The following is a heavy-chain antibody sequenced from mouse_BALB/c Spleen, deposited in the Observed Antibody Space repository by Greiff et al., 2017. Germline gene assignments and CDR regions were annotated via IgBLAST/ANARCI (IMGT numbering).Heavy chain of an antibody. V-gene: IGHV1S126*01. J-gene: IGHJ1*01. CDR3: AREKGWYFDV. CDR1: GYSFTSYW. CDR2: IDPSDSET. Sequence: QVQLQQSGPQLVRPGASVKISCTASGYSFTSYWMHWVKQRPGQGLEWIGMIDPSDSETRLNQKFKDKATLTVDKSSSTAYMQLSSPTSEDSAVYYCAREKGWYFDVWGAGTTVTVSA.